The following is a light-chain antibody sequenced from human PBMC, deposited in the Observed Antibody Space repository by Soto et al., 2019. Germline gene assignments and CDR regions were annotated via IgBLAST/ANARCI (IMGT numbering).Light chain of an antibody. J-gene: IGKJ1*01. CDR2: DAS. Sequence: MTQSPATLSVSPGERATLSCRASQSISTWLAWYQQKPGKAPKLLISDASSLETGVPSRFSGSGSGTEFTLTINSLQPDDFATYYCQQYKSYWTFGQGTKVDIK. V-gene: IGKV1-5*01. CDR1: QSISTW. CDR3: QQYKSYWT.